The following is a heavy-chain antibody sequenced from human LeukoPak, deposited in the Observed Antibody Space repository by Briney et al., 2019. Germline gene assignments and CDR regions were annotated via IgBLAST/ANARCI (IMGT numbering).Heavy chain of an antibody. V-gene: IGHV4-4*07. J-gene: IGHJ3*02. CDR2: IYTSGSN. CDR1: GGSISSYY. CDR3: ARGRVRNRDGAFDI. D-gene: IGHD2/OR15-2a*01. Sequence: PSETLSLTCTVSGGSISSYYWSWIRQPAGKGLEWIGRIYTSGSNNYNPSLKSRVTMSVDTSKNQFSLKLSSVTAADTAVYYCARGRVRNRDGAFDIWGQGTMVTVSS.